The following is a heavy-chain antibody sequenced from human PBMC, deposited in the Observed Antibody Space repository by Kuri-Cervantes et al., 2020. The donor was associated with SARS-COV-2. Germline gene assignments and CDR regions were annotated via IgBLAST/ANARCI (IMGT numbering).Heavy chain of an antibody. D-gene: IGHD3-22*01. Sequence: SETLSLTCTVSGGSISSSSYYWGWVRQPPGKGLEWIGSIYYSGSTYYNPSLKSRVTISVDTSKNQFSLNLSSVTAADTAVYYCARDPEGSVVTPYFDYWGQGILVTVSS. CDR3: ARDPEGSVVTPYFDY. CDR2: IYYSGST. J-gene: IGHJ4*02. V-gene: IGHV4-39*02. CDR1: GGSISSSSYY.